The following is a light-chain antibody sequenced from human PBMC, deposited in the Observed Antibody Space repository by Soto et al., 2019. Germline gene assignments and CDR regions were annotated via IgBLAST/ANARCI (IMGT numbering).Light chain of an antibody. CDR1: SSNIGAGYE. V-gene: IGLV1-40*01. CDR2: EDT. CDR3: QSYDNSLSGSYV. J-gene: IGLJ1*01. Sequence: QSVLTQPPSVSGAPGERVTISCTGSSSNIGAGYEVHWYQQLPGTSPKLLIYEDTDRPSGVPDRFSGSKSGTSASLAITGLLAEDEDDYYCQSYDNSLSGSYVFGTGTKLTVL.